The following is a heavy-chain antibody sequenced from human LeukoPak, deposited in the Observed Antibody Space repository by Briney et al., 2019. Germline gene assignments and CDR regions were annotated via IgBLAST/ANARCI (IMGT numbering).Heavy chain of an antibody. V-gene: IGHV3-23*01. Sequence: GVTLRLSYAVSGFTVSIYAMICAPHAPGRGREGGSAITYSGDGTYYADSVKDRFTISRENSRDRVYLQMNSLRADDTALYFCAKTPDFYGSGSSSYIDWWGQGTLVSVSS. CDR1: GFTVSIYA. D-gene: IGHD3-10*01. CDR3: AKTPDFYGSGSSSYIDW. CDR2: ITYSGDGT. J-gene: IGHJ4*02.